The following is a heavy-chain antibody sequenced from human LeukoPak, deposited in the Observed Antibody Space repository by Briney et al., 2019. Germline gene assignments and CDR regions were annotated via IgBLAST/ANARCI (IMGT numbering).Heavy chain of an antibody. CDR2: IYYSGST. V-gene: IGHV4-39*01. J-gene: IGHJ4*02. CDR3: ARKSSGWYYFDY. CDR1: GGSISSSSYY. Sequence: PSETLSLTCTVSGGSISSSSYYWGWIRQPPGKGLEWIGGIYYSGSTYYNPSLKSRVTISVDTSKNQFSLKLSSVTAADTAVYYCARKSSGWYYFDYWGQGTLVTVSS. D-gene: IGHD6-19*01.